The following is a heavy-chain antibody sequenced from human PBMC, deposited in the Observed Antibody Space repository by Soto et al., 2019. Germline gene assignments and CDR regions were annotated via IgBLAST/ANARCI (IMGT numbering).Heavy chain of an antibody. CDR1: VGTVARGDHF. J-gene: IGHJ6*02. V-gene: IGHV4-30-4*01. CDR2: IYYSGST. CDR3: GRDQTPIDL. Sequence: SDPLSRSAEVSVGTVARGDHFWRWVRQCPGKGLEWLGYIYYSGSTYYNPSLKVRVMMTIDTSKHQFSLNLSSVTAADTAVVHCGRDQTPIDLWAQETTV.